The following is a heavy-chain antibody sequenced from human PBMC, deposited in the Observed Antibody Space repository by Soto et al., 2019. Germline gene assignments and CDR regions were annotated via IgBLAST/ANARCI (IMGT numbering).Heavy chain of an antibody. D-gene: IGHD6-6*01. CDR2: ISAGSSNI. J-gene: IGHJ4*02. V-gene: IGHV3-21*01. CDR3: ARQYPSSSRHFDH. Sequence: EVELVESGGGLVKPGGSLTLSCAASGFTFRTYYMIWVRQAPGKGLEWVSSISAGSSNIYYAPSVKGRFTISRDNAKNSRYLQINSLRAEDTAVYYCARQYPSSSRHFDHWGQGTLVTVSS. CDR1: GFTFRTYY.